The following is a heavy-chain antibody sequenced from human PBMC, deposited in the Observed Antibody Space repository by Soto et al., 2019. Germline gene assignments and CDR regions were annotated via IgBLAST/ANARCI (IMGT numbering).Heavy chain of an antibody. CDR2: IYYSGST. V-gene: IGHV4-30-4*01. Sequence: PSETLSLTCTVSGGSISSGDYYWSWIRQPPGKGLEWIGYIYYSGSTYYNPSLKSRVTISVDTSKNQFSLKLSSVTAADTAVYYCARVSFGVVVAAARYGMDVWGQGTTV. J-gene: IGHJ6*02. CDR1: GGSISSGDYY. CDR3: ARVSFGVVVAAARYGMDV. D-gene: IGHD2-15*01.